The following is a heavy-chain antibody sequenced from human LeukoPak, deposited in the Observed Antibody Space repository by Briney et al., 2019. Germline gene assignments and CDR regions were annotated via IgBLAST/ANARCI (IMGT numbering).Heavy chain of an antibody. Sequence: GGSLRLSCAASGFMFSSNWMSWVRLAPGKGLEWVAVISYDGSNKYYADSVKGRFTISRDNSKNTLYLQMNSLRAEDTAVYYCARSRSSGYYYEDAFDIWGQGTMVTVSS. V-gene: IGHV3-30-3*01. D-gene: IGHD3-22*01. J-gene: IGHJ3*02. CDR1: GFMFSSNW. CDR3: ARSRSSGYYYEDAFDI. CDR2: ISYDGSNK.